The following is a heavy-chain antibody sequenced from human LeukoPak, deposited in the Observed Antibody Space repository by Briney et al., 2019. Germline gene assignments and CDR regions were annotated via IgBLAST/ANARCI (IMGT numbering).Heavy chain of an antibody. Sequence: SVEVSCKASGFTFTSSAMQWVRQARGQRLEWIGWIVVGSGNTNYAQKFQERVTITRDMSTSTAYMELSSLRSEDTAVYYCAADPDSSGWYGGGDYWGQGTLVTVSS. CDR1: GFTFTSSA. V-gene: IGHV1-58*02. J-gene: IGHJ4*02. CDR3: AADPDSSGWYGGGDY. CDR2: IVVGSGNT. D-gene: IGHD6-19*01.